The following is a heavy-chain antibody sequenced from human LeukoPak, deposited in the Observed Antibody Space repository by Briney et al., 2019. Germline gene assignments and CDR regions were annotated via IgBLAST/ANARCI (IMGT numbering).Heavy chain of an antibody. J-gene: IGHJ4*02. D-gene: IGHD3-16*02. Sequence: PGGSLRLSCEASGVTVNSNYMNWVRQAPGQGLEWVSVIYSGGSGVTTYYADSVKGRFAISRDSSKNTLYLQMNSLRAEDTAVYYCARESPDRLGFDYWGQGTLVTVSS. CDR3: ARESPDRLGFDY. CDR2: IYSGGSGVTT. V-gene: IGHV3-53*01. CDR1: GVTVNSNY.